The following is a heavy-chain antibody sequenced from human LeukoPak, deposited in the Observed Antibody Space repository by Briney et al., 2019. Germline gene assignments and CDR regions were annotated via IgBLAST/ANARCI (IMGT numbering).Heavy chain of an antibody. CDR3: ARDVSLYYYDSRYYGMDV. J-gene: IGHJ6*02. V-gene: IGHV1-69*04. CDR1: GGTFSSYA. D-gene: IGHD3-22*01. CDR2: IIPILGIA. Sequence: SVKVSCKASGGTFSSYAISWVRQAPGQGLEWMGRIIPILGIANYAQKFQGRVTITADKSTSTAYMELSSLRSEDTAVYYYARDVSLYYYDSRYYGMDVWGQGTTVTVSS.